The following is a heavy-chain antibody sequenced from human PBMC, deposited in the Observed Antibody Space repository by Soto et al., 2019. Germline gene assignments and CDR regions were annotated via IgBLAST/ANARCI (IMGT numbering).Heavy chain of an antibody. V-gene: IGHV3-7*01. CDR1: GFIFSRYW. CDR3: VGDRGCFGSDY. CDR2: IKQDGSEK. Sequence: EVQLVESGGGLVQPGGSLRLSCATSGFIFSRYWMNWVRQAPGKGLEWVANIKQDGSEKYYVDSVKGRFTISRENAKNALFLQMKSLRAEDTAVYYCVGDRGCFGSDYWGQGTLFTFAS. J-gene: IGHJ4*02. D-gene: IGHD3-10*01.